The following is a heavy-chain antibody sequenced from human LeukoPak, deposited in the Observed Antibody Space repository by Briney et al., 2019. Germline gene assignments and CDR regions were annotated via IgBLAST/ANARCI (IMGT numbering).Heavy chain of an antibody. CDR2: ISGSGGST. D-gene: IGHD1-26*01. Sequence: PGGSLRLSCAASGFTFSSYGMSWVRQAPGKGLEWVSVISGSGGSTFYADSVKGRFTISRDNSKNTLYLQINSLRAEDTAIYYCAREVGTFDYWGQGDLVTVSS. V-gene: IGHV3-23*01. J-gene: IGHJ4*02. CDR3: AREVGTFDY. CDR1: GFTFSSYG.